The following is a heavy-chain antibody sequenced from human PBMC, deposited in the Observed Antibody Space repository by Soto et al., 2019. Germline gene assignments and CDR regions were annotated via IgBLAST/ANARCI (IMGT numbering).Heavy chain of an antibody. Sequence: EVQLVESGGGVVQPGGSLRLSCTASGFTFNTHWMHWVRQAPGKGLVWVSRIYFDGITTNYADSVKGRLTVSRDNARNTGELGGNTLGDEGAAVTYCARGGATGVNYWVQGTLVTVSS. CDR3: ARGGATGVNY. V-gene: IGHV3-74*01. CDR2: IYFDGITT. CDR1: GFTFNTHW. D-gene: IGHD3-10*01. J-gene: IGHJ4*02.